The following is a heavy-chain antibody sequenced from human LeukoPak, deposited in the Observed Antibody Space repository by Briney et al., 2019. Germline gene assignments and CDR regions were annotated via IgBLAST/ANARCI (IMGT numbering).Heavy chain of an antibody. CDR1: GFTFSNYG. D-gene: IGHD3-10*01. CDR3: AGSYYNVFDY. V-gene: IGHV3-33*01. Sequence: GGSLRLSCAASGFTFSNYGMHWVRQAPGKGLEWVALIWYDGSNKYYADSVKGRFTISRDNSKNALYLQMNSLRAEDTAVYYCAGSYYNVFDYWGQGTLVTVSS. CDR2: IWYDGSNK. J-gene: IGHJ4*02.